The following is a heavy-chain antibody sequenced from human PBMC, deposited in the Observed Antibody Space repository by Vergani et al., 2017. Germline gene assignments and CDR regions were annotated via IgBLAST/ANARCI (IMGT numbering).Heavy chain of an antibody. CDR3: AHRRLAEYYFDY. CDR1: GFSLSTSGVG. V-gene: IGHV2-5*02. CDR2: IYWDDDK. Sequence: QITLKESGPTLVKPTQTLTLTCTFSGFSLSTSGVGVGWIRQPPGKALEWLALIYWDDDKRYSPSLKSRLTSTKDTAKNQVVLTMTNMDPVDTATYYCAHRRLAEYYFDYWGQGTLVTVSS. D-gene: IGHD3-16*01. J-gene: IGHJ4*02.